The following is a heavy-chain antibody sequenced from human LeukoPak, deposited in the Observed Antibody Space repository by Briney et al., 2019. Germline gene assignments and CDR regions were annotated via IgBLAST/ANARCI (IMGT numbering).Heavy chain of an antibody. CDR1: GFTFSSYG. V-gene: IGHV3-23*01. CDR2: ISGSGGST. J-gene: IGHJ4*02. Sequence: GGTLRLSCAASGFTFSSYGMSWVRQAPGKGLEWVSAISGSGGSTYYADSVKGRFTISRDNSKNTLYLQMNSLRAEDTAVYYCAKVLPITMARGALDYWGQGTLVTVSS. CDR3: AKVLPITMARGALDY. D-gene: IGHD3-10*01.